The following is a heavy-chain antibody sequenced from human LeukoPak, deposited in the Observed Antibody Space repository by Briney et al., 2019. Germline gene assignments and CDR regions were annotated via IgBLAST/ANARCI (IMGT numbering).Heavy chain of an antibody. CDR1: GGSFSSSVYH. CDR2: IYYSGST. J-gene: IGHJ5*02. Sequence: PSETLSLTCTVSGGSFSSSVYHWGWRRQPPGKNLEWRGSIYYSGSTHENTSLKSRVTITVKTSKKQYSRKCSSVTAADTAVYYCARQEIGLRSFDPWGQGTLVTVSS. V-gene: IGHV4-39*01. CDR3: ARQEIGLRSFDP. D-gene: IGHD3/OR15-3a*01.